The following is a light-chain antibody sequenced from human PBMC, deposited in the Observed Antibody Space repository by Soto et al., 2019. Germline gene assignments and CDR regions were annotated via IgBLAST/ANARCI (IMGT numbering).Light chain of an antibody. V-gene: IGKV1-9*01. Sequence: IQLTQSPSSLSASVGDRVTLTCRASHDINKFLAWSQQTPGKAPTLLVYSASTLHSGVPSRFSGSGSGTAFSLNISSLQPEDFATYYCQQLKTYPYTFGQGTRLDIK. CDR3: QQLKTYPYT. CDR2: SAS. J-gene: IGKJ2*01. CDR1: HDINKF.